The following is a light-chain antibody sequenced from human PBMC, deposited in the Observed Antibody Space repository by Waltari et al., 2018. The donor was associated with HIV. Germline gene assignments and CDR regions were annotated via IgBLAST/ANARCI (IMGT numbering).Light chain of an antibody. CDR3: CSYSRGGDSYV. CDR2: DVR. CDR1: SGDIGSFNF. Sequence: QSVLTQPASVSGFAGQSITIPCGGSSGDIGSFNFVSWYYSRPYQAPRLILYDVRSRPSGVSARFSGAKTGNTASRTISGLKSEDEGIYYCCSYSRGGDSYVFGPGT. V-gene: IGLV2-14*01. J-gene: IGLJ1*01.